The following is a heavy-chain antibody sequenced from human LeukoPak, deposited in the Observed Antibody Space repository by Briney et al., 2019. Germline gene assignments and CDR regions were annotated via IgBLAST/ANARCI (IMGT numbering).Heavy chain of an antibody. Sequence: GRSLRLSCAAPGFTFSSYGMHWVRQAPGKGLEWVAVISYDGSNKYYADSVKGRFTISRDNSKNTLYLQMNSLRAEDTAVYYCAKDRSSYGSGSLDYWGQGTLVTVSS. CDR3: AKDRSSYGSGSLDY. V-gene: IGHV3-30*18. J-gene: IGHJ4*02. CDR2: ISYDGSNK. CDR1: GFTFSSYG. D-gene: IGHD3-10*01.